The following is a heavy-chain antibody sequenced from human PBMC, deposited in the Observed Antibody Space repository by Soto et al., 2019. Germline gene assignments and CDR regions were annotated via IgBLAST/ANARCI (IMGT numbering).Heavy chain of an antibody. CDR2: ISSSSSYT. J-gene: IGHJ5*02. CDR1: GFTFSDYY. V-gene: IGHV3-11*06. D-gene: IGHD6-13*01. CDR3: ARDLSSSWYMARSWFDP. Sequence: LRLSCAASGFTFSDYYMSWIRQAPGKGLEWVSYISSSSSYTNYADSVKGRFTISRDNAKNSLYLQMNSLRAEDTAVYYCARDLSSSWYMARSWFDPWGQGTLGTVPQ.